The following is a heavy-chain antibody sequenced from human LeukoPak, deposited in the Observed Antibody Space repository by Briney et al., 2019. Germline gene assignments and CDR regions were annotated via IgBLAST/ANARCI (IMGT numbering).Heavy chain of an antibody. J-gene: IGHJ4*02. D-gene: IGHD2-15*01. CDR3: AKLAAATEY. Sequence: GGSLRLSCAASGFTFSSYGLSWVRQAPGRGLEWVSAIGPSGSNTYYADSVKGRSTISRDNSRNTLYLQMNSLRAEDTAVYYCAKLAAATEYWGQGTLATVSS. CDR2: IGPSGSNT. CDR1: GFTFSSYG. V-gene: IGHV3-23*01.